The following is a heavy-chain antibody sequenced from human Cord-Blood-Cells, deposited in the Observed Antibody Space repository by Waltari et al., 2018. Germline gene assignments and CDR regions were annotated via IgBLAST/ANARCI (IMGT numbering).Heavy chain of an antibody. CDR1: GGTFSSYA. CDR2: SVPSLGTA. CDR3: ASRCSSTSCFFDY. J-gene: IGHJ4*02. D-gene: IGHD2-2*01. V-gene: IGHV1-69*01. Sequence: QVQLVQSGAEVKKPGSSVQVPCKASGGTFSSYAISWVRQAAGQGLEWLGGSVPSLGTANYAQKFQGSVTSTADEATSTAYMELSSLGAEYTAVYYCASRCSSTSCFFDYWGQGTLVTVSS.